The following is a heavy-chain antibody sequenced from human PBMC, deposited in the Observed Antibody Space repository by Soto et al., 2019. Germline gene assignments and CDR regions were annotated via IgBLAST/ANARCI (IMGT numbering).Heavy chain of an antibody. V-gene: IGHV3-33*01. D-gene: IGHD3-22*01. Sequence: RRLSCAASGFTFSSYGMHWVRQAPGKGLEWVAIIWHDGSYNYCADSVKGRFTISRDNSKNTLYLQMNSLRAEDTALYYCARAGGTSGYYLDFWGQGTLVTVSS. J-gene: IGHJ4*02. CDR3: ARAGGTSGYYLDF. CDR1: GFTFSSYG. CDR2: IWHDGSYN.